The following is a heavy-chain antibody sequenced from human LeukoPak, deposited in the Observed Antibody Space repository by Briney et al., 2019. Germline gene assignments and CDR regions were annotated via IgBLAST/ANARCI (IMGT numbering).Heavy chain of an antibody. V-gene: IGHV4-39*01. CDR3: ARHSYSYDAFDI. J-gene: IGHJ3*02. CDR1: GGSIISSTYY. Sequence: SETLSLTCTVSGGSIISSTYYWGWVRQPPGKGLEWIGRIHHSGTTYYNPARQSRVTISVDTAKTHFSRNLSFVTAADTAVSLCARHSYSYDAFDIWGQGTMVTVSS. D-gene: IGHD5-18*01. CDR2: IHHSGTT.